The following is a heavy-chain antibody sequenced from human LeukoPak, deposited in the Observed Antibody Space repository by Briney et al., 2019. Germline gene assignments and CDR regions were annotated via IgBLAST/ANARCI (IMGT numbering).Heavy chain of an antibody. CDR3: ARAVVVPAADTHYYYMDV. CDR2: IYYSGST. D-gene: IGHD2-2*01. V-gene: IGHV4-59*11. J-gene: IGHJ6*03. Sequence: PSETLSLTCTVSGGSISSHYWSWIRQPPGKGLEWIGYIYYSGSTNYNPSLKSRVTISVDTSKNQFSLKLSSVTAADTAVYYCARAVVVPAADTHYYYMDVWGKGTTVTVSS. CDR1: GGSISSHY.